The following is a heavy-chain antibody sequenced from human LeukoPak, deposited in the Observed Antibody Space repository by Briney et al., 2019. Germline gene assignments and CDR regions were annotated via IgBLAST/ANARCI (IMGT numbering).Heavy chain of an antibody. CDR2: INTDSSSI. CDR3: AKGGGGRLIYYYYMDV. V-gene: IGHV3-48*04. CDR1: GFTFSIYE. J-gene: IGHJ6*03. D-gene: IGHD3-16*01. Sequence: GGSLRLSCAASGFTFSIYEMNWVRQAPGKGLEWISHINTDSSSIHYADSMKGRFTISRDNAKNSLYLQMNSLRAEDMALYYCAKGGGGRLIYYYYMDVWGKGTTVTVSS.